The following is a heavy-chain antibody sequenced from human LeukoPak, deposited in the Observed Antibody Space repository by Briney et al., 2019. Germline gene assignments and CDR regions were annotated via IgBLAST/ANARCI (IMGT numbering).Heavy chain of an antibody. V-gene: IGHV1-69*04. CDR1: GGTCSSYA. J-gene: IGHJ4*02. CDR2: IIPILGIA. Sequence: SVKVSCKASGGTCSSYAISWVRQAPGQGLEWMGRIIPILGIANYAQKFQGRVTITADKSTSTAYMELSSLRSEDTAVYYCARDRITMVRGVIMIDYWGQGTLVTVSS. D-gene: IGHD3-10*01. CDR3: ARDRITMVRGVIMIDY.